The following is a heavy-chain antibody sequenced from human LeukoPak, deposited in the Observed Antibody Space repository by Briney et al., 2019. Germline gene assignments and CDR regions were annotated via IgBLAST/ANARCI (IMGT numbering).Heavy chain of an antibody. V-gene: IGHV4-59*08. J-gene: IGHJ3*02. CDR3: ARHRPDGIAAAVSAKDAFDI. D-gene: IGHD6-13*01. Sequence: KPSETLSLTCTGSGGSISSYYWSWIRQPPGKGLEWIGYIYYSGSTNYNPSLKSRVTISVDTSKNQFSLKLSSVTAADTAVYYCARHRPDGIAAAVSAKDAFDIWGQGTLVTVSS. CDR1: GGSISSYY. CDR2: IYYSGST.